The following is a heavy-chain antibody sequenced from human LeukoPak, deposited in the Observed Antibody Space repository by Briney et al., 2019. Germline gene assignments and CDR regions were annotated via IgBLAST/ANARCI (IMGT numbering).Heavy chain of an antibody. CDR2: ISYDGSNK. V-gene: IGHV3-30-3*01. Sequence: GGSLRLSCAASGFTFSSYAMHWVRQAPGKGLEWVAVISYDGSNKYYADSVKGRFTISRDNSKNTLYLQTNSLRAEDTAVYYCARADYSSGYYVIDYWGQGTLVTVSS. CDR3: ARADYSSGYYVIDY. CDR1: GFTFSSYA. J-gene: IGHJ4*02. D-gene: IGHD3-22*01.